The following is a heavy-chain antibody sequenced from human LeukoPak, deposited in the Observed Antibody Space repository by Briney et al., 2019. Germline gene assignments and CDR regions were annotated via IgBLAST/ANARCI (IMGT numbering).Heavy chain of an antibody. V-gene: IGHV3-21*01. CDR3: ARRVPCFDY. D-gene: IGHD4/OR15-4a*01. CDR1: GFTFSDYS. CDR2: ISGSSSYI. Sequence: GGSLRLSCAASGFTFSDYSMTWVRQAPGKGLEWVSSISGSSSYIYYADSLKGRFTISRDNAKNSLFLQMNSLRAEDTAVYYCARRVPCFDYWGQGALVTVSS. J-gene: IGHJ4*02.